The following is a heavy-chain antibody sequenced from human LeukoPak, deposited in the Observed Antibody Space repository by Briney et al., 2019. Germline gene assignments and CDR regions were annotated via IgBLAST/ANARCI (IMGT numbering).Heavy chain of an antibody. J-gene: IGHJ4*02. CDR3: ARDCGWKAGTVSYIDD. CDR1: GFTFSSYS. V-gene: IGHV3-21*01. D-gene: IGHD1-1*01. Sequence: PGGSLRLSCAASGFTFSSYSMNWVRQAPGKGLEWVSFISTSGTYIYYADTVKGRFTISRDNAKNSLFLQMDSLRVEDTAVYFCARDCGWKAGTVSYIDDWGQGTLVTVSS. CDR2: ISTSGTYI.